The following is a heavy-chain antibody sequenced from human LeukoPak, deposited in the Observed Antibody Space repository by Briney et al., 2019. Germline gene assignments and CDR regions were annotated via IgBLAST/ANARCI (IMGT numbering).Heavy chain of an antibody. V-gene: IGHV3-23*01. CDR1: GFTFSSYA. CDR3: AKDRDSVVVFNSFDA. CDR2: ISGSGGST. Sequence: HPGGSLRLSCAASGFTFSSYAMSWVRQAPGKGLEWVSAISGSGGSTYYADSVKGRFTISRDNSKNTLYLQMNSLRAEDTAVYYCAKDRDSVVVFNSFDAWGQGTLVTVSS. D-gene: IGHD2-15*01. J-gene: IGHJ5*02.